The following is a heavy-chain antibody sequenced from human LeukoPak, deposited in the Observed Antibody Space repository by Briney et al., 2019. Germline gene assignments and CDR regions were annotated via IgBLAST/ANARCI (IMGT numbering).Heavy chain of an antibody. D-gene: IGHD3-22*01. Sequence: PSETLSLTCTVSGGSISSYYWSWIRQPPGKGLEWIGYIYYSGSTNYNPSLKSRVTISGDTSKNQFSLRLSSVTAAGTAVYYCARASYSYDINGWVPFDYWGQGTLVTVSS. V-gene: IGHV4-59*08. CDR3: ARASYSYDINGWVPFDY. J-gene: IGHJ4*02. CDR2: IYYSGST. CDR1: GGSISSYY.